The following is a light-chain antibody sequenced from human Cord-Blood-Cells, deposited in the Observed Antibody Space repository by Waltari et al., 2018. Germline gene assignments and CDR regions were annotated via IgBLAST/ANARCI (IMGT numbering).Light chain of an antibody. CDR1: QSISSY. V-gene: IGKV1-39*01. CDR2: AAS. CDR3: QQSYSTPT. Sequence: DIQMTQSPSSLSASVGDRVTITCRASQSISSYLNWYQQKPRKAPKLLIYAASSLQRGVPSRFSGSGSGTDFTLTISSLQPEDFATYYCQQSYSTPTFGQGTKLEIK. J-gene: IGKJ2*01.